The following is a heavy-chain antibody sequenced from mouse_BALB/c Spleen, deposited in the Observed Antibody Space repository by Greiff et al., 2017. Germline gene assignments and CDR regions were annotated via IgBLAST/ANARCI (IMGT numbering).Heavy chain of an antibody. CDR2: INPYNDGT. CDR3: ARITTAYFDY. D-gene: IGHD1-2*01. CDR1: GYTFTSYV. J-gene: IGHJ2*01. Sequence: EVQGVESGPELVKPGASVKMSCKASGYTFTSYVMHWVKQKPGQGLEWIGYINPYNDGTKYNEKFKGKATLTSDKSSSTAYMELSSLTSEDSAVYYCARITTAYFDYWGQGTTLTVSS. V-gene: IGHV1-14*01.